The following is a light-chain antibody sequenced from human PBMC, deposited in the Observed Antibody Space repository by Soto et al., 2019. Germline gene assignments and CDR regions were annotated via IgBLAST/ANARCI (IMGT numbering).Light chain of an antibody. J-gene: IGLJ1*01. Sequence: QSALTQPPSVSGSPGQSITISCTGTSSDVGGSNYVSWYQQLPGKAPKLMIYDVSDRPSGVSNRFSGSKSGNTASLTISGLQAEDEADYYCSSYTSSSLYVFGTGTKLTVL. CDR2: DVS. V-gene: IGLV2-14*01. CDR3: SSYTSSSLYV. CDR1: SSDVGGSNY.